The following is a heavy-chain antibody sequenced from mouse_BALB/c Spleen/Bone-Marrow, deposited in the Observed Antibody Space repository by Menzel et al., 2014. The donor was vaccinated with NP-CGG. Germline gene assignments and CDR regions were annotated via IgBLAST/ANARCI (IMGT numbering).Heavy chain of an antibody. CDR2: LSDGGSYA. Sequence: EVMLVESGGGLVKPGGSLKLSCAASGFTFSDYYMHWVRQTPVKRLEWVATLSDGGSYAYYPDGVKGRFTISRDNAKNNLYLQMSSLKSEDTAMYYCARDSIRWLLSCAMDYWGQGTSVTVSS. J-gene: IGHJ4*01. V-gene: IGHV5-4*02. D-gene: IGHD2-3*01. CDR1: GFTFSDYY. CDR3: ARDSIRWLLSCAMDY.